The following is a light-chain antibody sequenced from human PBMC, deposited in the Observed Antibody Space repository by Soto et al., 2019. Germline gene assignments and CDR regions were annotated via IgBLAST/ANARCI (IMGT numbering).Light chain of an antibody. CDR1: QSVSKN. CDR2: GVS. CDR3: QQYTNWPRT. V-gene: IGKV3D-15*01. J-gene: IGKJ3*01. Sequence: EIVMTQSPATLSVSPGERATLSCRASQSVSKNLAWYQQKPGQGPRLLLYGVSTRATGIPPRFSGSGSGTEFTLTISGLQSEDFAVYYCQQYTNWPRTFGPGTKVDFK.